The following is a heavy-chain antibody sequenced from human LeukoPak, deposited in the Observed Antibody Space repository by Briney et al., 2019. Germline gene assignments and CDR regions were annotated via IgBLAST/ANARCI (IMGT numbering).Heavy chain of an antibody. CDR1: GGSFSGYY. J-gene: IGHJ4*02. V-gene: IGHV4-34*01. CDR3: ARMGPEMATIRDY. CDR2: INHSGST. D-gene: IGHD5-24*01. Sequence: SETLSLTCAVYGGSFSGYYWSWIRQPPGKGLEWIGEINHSGSTNYNPSLKSRVTISVDTSENQFSLKLSSVTAADTAVYYCARMGPEMATIRDYWGQGTQVTVSS.